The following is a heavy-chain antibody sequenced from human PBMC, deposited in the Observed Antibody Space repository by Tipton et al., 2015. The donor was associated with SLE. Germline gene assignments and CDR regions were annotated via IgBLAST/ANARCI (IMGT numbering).Heavy chain of an antibody. CDR1: GGSICSGSYY. J-gene: IGHJ4*02. D-gene: IGHD1-26*01. CDR2: IYTSGST. Sequence: TLSLTCTVSGGSICSGSYYWSWIRQPAGKGLEWIGHIYTSGSTHYNSPLKSRVTISVDTSKNQFSLKLSSVTAADTAVYYCASYSGSYFDYWGQGTLVTVSS. CDR3: ASYSGSYFDY. V-gene: IGHV4-61*09.